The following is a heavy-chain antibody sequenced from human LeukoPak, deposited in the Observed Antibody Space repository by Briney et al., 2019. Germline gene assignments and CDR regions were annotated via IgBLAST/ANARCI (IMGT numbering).Heavy chain of an antibody. Sequence: PSETLSLTCTVSGGSISSYYWSWIRQPPGKGLEWIGYIYYSGSTNYNPSLKSRVTISVDTSKNQFSLKLSSVTAADTAVYYCASSSYGDYFDYWGQGTLVTVSS. CDR2: IYYSGST. CDR3: ASSSYGDYFDY. CDR1: GGSISSYY. J-gene: IGHJ4*02. D-gene: IGHD5-18*01. V-gene: IGHV4-59*08.